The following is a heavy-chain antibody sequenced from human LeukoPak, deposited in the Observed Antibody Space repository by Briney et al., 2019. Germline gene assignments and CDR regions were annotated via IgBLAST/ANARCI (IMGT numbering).Heavy chain of an antibody. D-gene: IGHD2-15*01. CDR3: AAEFCGGGRCYTGHSGHDY. Sequence: SETLSLTCAVSGGSISSGGYSWSWIRQPPGKGLEWIGYIYHSGSTYYNPSLKSRVTISVDRSKNQFSLKLSSVTAADTAVYYCAAEFCGGGRCYTGHSGHDYWGQGTLVTVSS. V-gene: IGHV4-30-2*01. J-gene: IGHJ4*02. CDR2: IYHSGST. CDR1: GGSISSGGYS.